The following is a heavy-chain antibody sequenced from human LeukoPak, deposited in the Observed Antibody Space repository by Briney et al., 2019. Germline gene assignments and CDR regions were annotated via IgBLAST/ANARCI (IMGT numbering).Heavy chain of an antibody. V-gene: IGHV3-30-3*01. CDR2: ISYDGSNK. Sequence: GGSLRLSCAASGFTFSSYAMHWVRQAPGKGLEWVAVISYDGSNKYYADSVKGRFTISRDNSKNTLYLQMNSLRAEDTAVYYCARDLAITMIVVAIPDSQAVYWGQGTLVTVSS. CDR1: GFTFSSYA. D-gene: IGHD3-22*01. J-gene: IGHJ4*02. CDR3: ARDLAITMIVVAIPDSQAVY.